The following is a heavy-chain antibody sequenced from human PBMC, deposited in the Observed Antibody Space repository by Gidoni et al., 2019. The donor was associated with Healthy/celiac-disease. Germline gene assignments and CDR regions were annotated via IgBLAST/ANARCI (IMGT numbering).Heavy chain of an antibody. V-gene: IGHV2-70*04. CDR2: IDWDDDK. D-gene: IGHD2-2*01. CDR3: ARMGCTSTTCYFQS. J-gene: IGHJ5*02. Sequence: QVTLKESGPALVKSTQTLTLTCTFSGMSLSTSGMRVTWIRQPPGKALEWLARIDWDDDKFYSTSLKTRLTISKDTSKNQVVLTMTNMDPVDTATYFCARMGCTSTTCYFQSWGQGTLVTVSS. CDR1: GMSLSTSGMR.